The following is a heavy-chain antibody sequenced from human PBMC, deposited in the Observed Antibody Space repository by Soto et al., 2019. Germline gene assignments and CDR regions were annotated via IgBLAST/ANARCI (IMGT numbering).Heavy chain of an antibody. CDR1: GGSFSGYY. D-gene: IGHD6-6*01. J-gene: IGHJ6*02. V-gene: IGHV4-34*01. CDR2: INHSGST. CDR3: ARGLVDSSSYYYYGMDV. Sequence: SETLSLTCAVYGGSFSGYYWSWIRQPPGKGLEWIGEINHSGSTNYNPSLKSRVTISVDTSKNQFSLKLSSVTAADTAVYYCARGLVDSSSYYYYGMDVWGQGTTVTVSS.